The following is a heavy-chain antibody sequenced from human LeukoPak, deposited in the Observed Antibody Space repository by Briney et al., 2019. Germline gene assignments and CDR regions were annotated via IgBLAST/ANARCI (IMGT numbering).Heavy chain of an antibody. CDR3: GRGSSDYYDSSGYDH. V-gene: IGHV3-74*01. Sequence: GGSLRLSCAASGFTFNSYWMHWVRRAPGKGLVCVSRINSDGSSTSYADSVKGRFTISRDNAKNTLYLQMNSLRAEDTAVYYCGRGSSDYYDSSGYDHWGQGTLVTVSS. J-gene: IGHJ4*02. CDR2: INSDGSST. D-gene: IGHD3-22*01. CDR1: GFTFNSYW.